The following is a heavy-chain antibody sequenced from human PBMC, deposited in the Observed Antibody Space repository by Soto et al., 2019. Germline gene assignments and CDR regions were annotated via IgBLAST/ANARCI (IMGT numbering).Heavy chain of an antibody. D-gene: IGHD1-7*01. CDR3: AGTTSHQWYYMDV. V-gene: IGHV6-1*01. J-gene: IGHJ6*03. Sequence: SQTLSLTCAISGDSVSSNSAAWNWIRLSPSRGLEWLARTYYRSKWYNDYAVSVRSRITVNPDTSKNQFSLQLTSVTPEDTAVYYCAGTTSHQWYYMDVWGKGTTVTVSS. CDR2: TYYRSKWYN. CDR1: GDSVSSNSAA.